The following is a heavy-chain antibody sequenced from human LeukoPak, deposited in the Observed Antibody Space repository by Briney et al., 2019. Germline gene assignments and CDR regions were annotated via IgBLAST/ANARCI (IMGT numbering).Heavy chain of an antibody. CDR3: ARERLSSSP. D-gene: IGHD6-13*01. J-gene: IGHJ5*02. Sequence: GGSLRLSCAASGFTFSSYVMCWVRQAPGEGLEWGSYISSSSSTIYYADSVKGRFTISRDNAKNSLYLQMNSLRAEDTAVYYCARERLSSSPWGQGTLVTVSS. CDR1: GFTFSSYV. CDR2: ISSSSSTI. V-gene: IGHV3-48*01.